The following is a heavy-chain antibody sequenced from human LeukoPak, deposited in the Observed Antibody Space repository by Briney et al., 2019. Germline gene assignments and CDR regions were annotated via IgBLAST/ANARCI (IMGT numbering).Heavy chain of an antibody. CDR3: AKRIQSAMAMGY. CDR1: GFTVSSNS. J-gene: IGHJ4*02. D-gene: IGHD5-18*01. Sequence: GGSLRLSCTVSGFTVSSNSMSWVRQAPGKGLEWVSDISGSGGSTCYADSVKGRFTISRDNSKNTMYLQMNSLRAEDTAVYYCAKRIQSAMAMGYWGQGTLVTVSS. V-gene: IGHV3-23*01. CDR2: ISGSGGST.